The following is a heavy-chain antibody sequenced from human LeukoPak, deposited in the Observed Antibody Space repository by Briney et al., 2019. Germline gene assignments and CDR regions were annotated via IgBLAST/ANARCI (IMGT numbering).Heavy chain of an antibody. CDR3: ARGCDFWSGYLKPFDP. V-gene: IGHV4-34*01. CDR1: GGSFSDYY. D-gene: IGHD3-3*01. Sequence: PSETLSLTCAVYGGSFSDYYWSWIRQSPGKGLVWIGEINHSGSTNYNPSLKSRVTISVDTSKNQFSLRLSSVTAADTAVYYCARGCDFWSGYLKPFDPWGQGTLVTVSS. CDR2: INHSGST. J-gene: IGHJ5*02.